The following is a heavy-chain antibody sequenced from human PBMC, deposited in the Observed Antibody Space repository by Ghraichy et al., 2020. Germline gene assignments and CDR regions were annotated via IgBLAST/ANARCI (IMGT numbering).Heavy chain of an antibody. D-gene: IGHD6-13*01. V-gene: IGHV3-21*01. CDR1: GFTFSYYA. J-gene: IGHJ4*02. CDR3: ARDLPAISSCRGCGY. CDR2: ISSTSSNI. Sequence: GGSLRLSCAASGFTFSYYAMNWVRQAPGKGLEWVAAISSTSSNINYADSVKGRFTISRDNAENSLYLQLDSLRVEDTAVYYCARDLPAISSCRGCGYWGQGTLVSVSS.